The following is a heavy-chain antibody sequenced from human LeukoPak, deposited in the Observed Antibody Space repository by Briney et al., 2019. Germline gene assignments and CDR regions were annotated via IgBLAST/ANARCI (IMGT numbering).Heavy chain of an antibody. Sequence: SGTLSLTCAVSGGSISSSNWWSWVRQPPGKGLEWIGEIYHGGSTNYNPSLKSRVTISVDKSKNQFSLKLSSVTAADTAVYYCARDAAYPYCSSTSCYENWFDPWGQGTLVTVSS. CDR3: ARDAAYPYCSSTSCYENWFDP. D-gene: IGHD2-2*01. J-gene: IGHJ5*02. V-gene: IGHV4-4*02. CDR2: IYHGGST. CDR1: GGSISSSNW.